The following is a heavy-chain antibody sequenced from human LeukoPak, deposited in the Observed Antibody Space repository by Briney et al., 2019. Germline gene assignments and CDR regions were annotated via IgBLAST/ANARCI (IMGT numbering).Heavy chain of an antibody. CDR3: ARAILSGYPDS. J-gene: IGHJ4*02. Sequence: PSETLSLTCTVSGGSISNYYWNWIRQPPGKGLELIGYIFYSGTTNYNPSLKSRVTISLDTSKNQFSLKLSSVTAADTAVYYCARAILSGYPDSWGQGTLVIVFS. CDR1: GGSISNYY. CDR2: IFYSGTT. D-gene: IGHD3-3*01. V-gene: IGHV4-59*01.